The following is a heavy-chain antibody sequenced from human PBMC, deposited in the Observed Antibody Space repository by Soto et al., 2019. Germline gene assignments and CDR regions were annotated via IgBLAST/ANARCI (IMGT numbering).Heavy chain of an antibody. CDR2: INAGNGNT. V-gene: IGHV1-3*01. Sequence: ASVKVSCKASGYTFASYAMHWVRQAPGQRLEWIGWINAGNGNTKYSQKFQGRVTITRDTSASTDYMELSSLRSEDTAVYYCARSEIIVATIGNYYYGMDVWGQGTTVTVSS. D-gene: IGHD5-12*01. J-gene: IGHJ6*02. CDR1: GYTFASYA. CDR3: ARSEIIVATIGNYYYGMDV.